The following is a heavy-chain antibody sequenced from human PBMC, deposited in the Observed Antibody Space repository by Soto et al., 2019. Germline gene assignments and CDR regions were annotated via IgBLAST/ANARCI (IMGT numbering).Heavy chain of an antibody. CDR2: IKTKPDNGTI. D-gene: IGHD1-1*01. CDR3: TTSNLGVDF. V-gene: IGHV3-15*01. CDR1: GLIFSDVW. J-gene: IGHJ4*02. Sequence: LRLSCAASGLIFSDVWMTWVRQAPGKGLEWVGRIKTKPDNGTIDYAAPVRGRFTISRDDSKNTLYLQMTSLTPDDTGVYYCTTSNLGVDFWGPGTLVTVSS.